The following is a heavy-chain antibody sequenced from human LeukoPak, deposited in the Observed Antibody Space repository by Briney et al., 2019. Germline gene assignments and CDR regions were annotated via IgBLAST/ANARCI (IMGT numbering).Heavy chain of an antibody. V-gene: IGHV3-33*01. CDR2: IWYDGSNK. J-gene: IGHJ4*02. D-gene: IGHD3-10*01. Sequence: GGSLRLSCAASGFTFSGYGMHWVRQAPGKGLEWVAVIWYDGSNKYYADSVKGRFTISRDNSKNTLYLQMNSLRAEDTAVYYCARDLPFTMVRGVPDYWGQGTLVTVPS. CDR1: GFTFSGYG. CDR3: ARDLPFTMVRGVPDY.